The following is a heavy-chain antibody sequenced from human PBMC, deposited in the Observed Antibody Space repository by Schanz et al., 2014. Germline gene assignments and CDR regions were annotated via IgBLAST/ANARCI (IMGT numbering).Heavy chain of an antibody. D-gene: IGHD3-9*01. Sequence: EVRLVESGGGLVQPGGSLRLSCEASGFDFNSYSMNWVRQVSGKGLEWLSYIATSSSTRHYADSVKGRVTISRDNAKNSVSLQMRRLRVEDTAVYYCARDSRPNYDFLTAYYSIDYWGQGTLVTVSS. CDR3: ARDSRPNYDFLTAYYSIDY. CDR2: IATSSSTR. J-gene: IGHJ4*02. CDR1: GFDFNSYS. V-gene: IGHV3-48*01.